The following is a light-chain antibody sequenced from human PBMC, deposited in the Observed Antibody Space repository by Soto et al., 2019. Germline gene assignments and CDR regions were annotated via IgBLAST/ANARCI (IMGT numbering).Light chain of an antibody. J-gene: IGLJ1*01. CDR2: GNS. V-gene: IGLV1-40*01. CDR3: QPYDSSLSGYV. CDR1: GSNIGAGYD. Sequence: QSVLTQPPSVSGAPGQRVTISCTGGGSNIGAGYDVHWYQQLPGTAPKLLIYGNSNRPSGVPDRFSGSKSGTSASLAITGLQAEDEADYYCQPYDSSLSGYVFGTGTKVTVL.